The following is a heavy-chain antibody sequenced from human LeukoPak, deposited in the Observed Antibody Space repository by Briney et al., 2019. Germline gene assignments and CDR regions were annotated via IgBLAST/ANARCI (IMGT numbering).Heavy chain of an antibody. D-gene: IGHD1-26*01. Sequence: SVKVSCKASGGTFSSYAISWVRQAPGQGLEWMGRIFPIFATANYAQKFQGRVTITADESTSTAYMELSSLRSEDTAVYYCARESGSYEAYFDFWGQGTLVTVSS. CDR1: GGTFSSYA. CDR2: IFPIFATA. V-gene: IGHV1-69*13. CDR3: ARESGSYEAYFDF. J-gene: IGHJ4*02.